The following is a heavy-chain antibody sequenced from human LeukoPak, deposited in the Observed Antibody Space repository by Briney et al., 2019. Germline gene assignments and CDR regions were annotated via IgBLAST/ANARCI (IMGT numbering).Heavy chain of an antibody. J-gene: IGHJ4*02. V-gene: IGHV3-48*03. CDR3: ARDLDYGDYVLDY. CDR1: GCTFSSYE. Sequence: GGSLRLSCAASGCTFSSYEMNWVRQAPGKGLEWVSYISSSGSTIYYADSVKGRFTISRDNAKNSLYLQMNSLRAEDTAVYYCARDLDYGDYVLDYWGQGTLVTVSS. D-gene: IGHD4-17*01. CDR2: ISSSGSTI.